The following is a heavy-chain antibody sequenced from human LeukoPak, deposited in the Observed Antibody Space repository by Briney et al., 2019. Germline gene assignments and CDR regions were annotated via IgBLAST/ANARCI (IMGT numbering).Heavy chain of an antibody. CDR2: IIPIFGTA. J-gene: IGHJ4*02. V-gene: IGHV1-69*05. Sequence: SVKASCKASGGTFSSYAISWVRQAPGQGLEWMGGIIPIFGTANYAQKFQGRVTITTDESTSTAYMELSSLRSEDTAVYYCARGAHKPREPITMRHWDQGTLVTVSS. CDR1: GGTFSSYA. D-gene: IGHD3-22*01. CDR3: ARGAHKPREPITMRH.